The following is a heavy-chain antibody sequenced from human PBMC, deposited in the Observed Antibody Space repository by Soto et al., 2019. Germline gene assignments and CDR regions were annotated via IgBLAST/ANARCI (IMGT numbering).Heavy chain of an antibody. V-gene: IGHV1-69*13. D-gene: IGHD3-10*01. J-gene: IGHJ6*02. CDR1: GGTFSSYA. Sequence: SVKVSRKASGGTFSSYAISWVRQAPGQGLEWMGGIIPIFGTANYAQKFQGRVTITADESTSTAYMELSSLRSDDTAVYYCARDAGAQGRLLWVGIEDYYGIDVCGQGTTVTVSS. CDR3: ARDAGAQGRLLWVGIEDYYGIDV. CDR2: IIPIFGTA.